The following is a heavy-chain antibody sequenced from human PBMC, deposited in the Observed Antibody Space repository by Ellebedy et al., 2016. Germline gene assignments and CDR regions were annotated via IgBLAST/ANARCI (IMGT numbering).Heavy chain of an antibody. D-gene: IGHD1-14*01. CDR2: IYRSGST. J-gene: IGHJ6*02. CDR1: GFSVSDNY. V-gene: IGHV3-66*03. Sequence: GESLKISCAVSGFSVSDNYMSWVRQDPGRGLEWVAIIYRSGSTFYPDSAKGRFTISRDNSRNTMYLEMDSLRAEDRAVYYCAKGGATGLQYYGMDVWGQGTTVTVSS. CDR3: AKGGATGLQYYGMDV.